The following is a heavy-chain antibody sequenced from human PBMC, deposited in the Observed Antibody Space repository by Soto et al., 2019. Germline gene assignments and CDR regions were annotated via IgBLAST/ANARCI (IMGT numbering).Heavy chain of an antibody. CDR1: GYTFISYG. V-gene: IGHV1-18*01. J-gene: IGHJ5*02. D-gene: IGHD2-15*01. CDR3: ARDHCSGGSCYDWFDP. CDR2: ISAYNGNT. Sequence: QVQLVQSGAEVKKPGASVKVSCKASGYTFISYGINWVRQAPGQGLEWMGWISAYNGNTNYAQNLQGRVTMTTDTTTSTADMELRSLRSDDTAVYYCARDHCSGGSCYDWFDPWGQGTLVTVSS.